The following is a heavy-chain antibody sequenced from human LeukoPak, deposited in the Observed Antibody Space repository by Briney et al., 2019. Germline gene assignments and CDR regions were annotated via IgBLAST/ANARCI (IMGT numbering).Heavy chain of an antibody. V-gene: IGHV4-4*07. CDR1: GGSISSYY. Sequence: SETLSLTCTVSGGSISSYYWSWIRQPAGKGLEWIGRIYSNGNTNYKPSLKSQVTISLDTSKRQFSLQLTSVTAADTAMYYCARDSVSWFGFDSWGQGTLVTVSS. J-gene: IGHJ5*01. CDR3: ARDSVSWFGFDS. CDR2: IYSNGNT. D-gene: IGHD3-10*01.